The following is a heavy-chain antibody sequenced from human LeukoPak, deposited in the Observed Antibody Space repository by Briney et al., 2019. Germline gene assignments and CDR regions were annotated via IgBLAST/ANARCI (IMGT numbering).Heavy chain of an antibody. CDR3: AKDLGLYCSSTSCPLQTDY. J-gene: IGHJ4*02. Sequence: KPGGSLRLSCAASGFTFSSYSMNWVRQAPGKGLEWVSSISSSSSYIYYADSVKGRFTISRDNSKNTLYLQMNSLRAEDTAVYYCAKDLGLYCSSTSCPLQTDYWGQGTLVTVSS. D-gene: IGHD2-2*01. CDR2: ISSSSSYI. V-gene: IGHV3-21*04. CDR1: GFTFSSYS.